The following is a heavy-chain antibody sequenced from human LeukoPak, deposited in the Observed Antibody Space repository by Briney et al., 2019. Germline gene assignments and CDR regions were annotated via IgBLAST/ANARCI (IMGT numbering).Heavy chain of an antibody. Sequence: PSETLSLTCTVSGGSISSYYWSWIRQPAGKGLEWIGRIYTSGSTNYNPSLKSRVTVSVDTSKNQLSLKLSSVTAADTAVYYCARDIGIAVAGSTYYYYGMDVWGQGTTVTVSS. J-gene: IGHJ6*02. CDR3: ARDIGIAVAGSTYYYYGMDV. V-gene: IGHV4-4*07. D-gene: IGHD6-19*01. CDR1: GGSISSYY. CDR2: IYTSGST.